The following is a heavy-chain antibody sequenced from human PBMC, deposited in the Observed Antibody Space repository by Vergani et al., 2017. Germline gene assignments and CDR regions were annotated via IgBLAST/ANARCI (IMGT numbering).Heavy chain of an antibody. D-gene: IGHD3-9*01. CDR2: MSSGDSI. CDR3: ARETDTGSSVSYNYYAMDV. Sequence: QVQLVESVGGLVKPGGSMRLSCAASGFTFSDHYMSWVRQAPGKGLEWISYMSSGDSIYYADSVKGRFTVSRDNTKNTLYLQMNSLRAEDTAVYYCARETDTGSSVSYNYYAMDVWGQGTTVSVSS. J-gene: IGHJ6*02. V-gene: IGHV3-11*04. CDR1: GFTFSDHY.